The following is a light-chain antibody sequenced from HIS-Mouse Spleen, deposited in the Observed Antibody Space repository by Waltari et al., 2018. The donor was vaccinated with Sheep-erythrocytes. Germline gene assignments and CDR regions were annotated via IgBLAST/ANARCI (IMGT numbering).Light chain of an antibody. Sequence: QSALTQPASVSGSPGQSITISCTGTSRGVGSYNLVSWYQQHPGKAPKLMIYEGSKRPSGVSNRFSGSKSGNTASLTISGLQAEDEADYYCCSYAGSSTPWVFGGGTKLTVL. CDR2: EGS. CDR1: SRGVGSYNL. J-gene: IGLJ3*02. V-gene: IGLV2-23*01. CDR3: CSYAGSSTPWV.